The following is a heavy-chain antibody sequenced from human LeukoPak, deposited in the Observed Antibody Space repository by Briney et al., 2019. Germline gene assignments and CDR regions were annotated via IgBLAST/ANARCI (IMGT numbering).Heavy chain of an antibody. CDR1: GFTFSSYG. CDR2: IYYSGST. CDR3: ARQYYDSSGYLSDWFDP. V-gene: IGHV4-39*01. D-gene: IGHD3-22*01. J-gene: IGHJ5*02. Sequence: GSLRLSCAASGFTFSSYGMHWVRQPPGKGLEWTGSIYYSGSTYYNPSLKSRVTISVDTSKNQFSLKLSSVTAADTAVYYCARQYYDSSGYLSDWFDPWGQGTLVTVSS.